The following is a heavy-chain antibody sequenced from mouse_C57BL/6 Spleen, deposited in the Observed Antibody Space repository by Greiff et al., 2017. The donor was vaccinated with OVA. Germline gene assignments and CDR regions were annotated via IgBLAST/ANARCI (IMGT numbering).Heavy chain of an antibody. CDR2: IDPANSNT. CDR3: ARGVAMDY. J-gene: IGHJ4*01. Sequence: VQLKESVAELVRPGASVKLSCTASGFNIKNTSMHWVTQRPEQGLEWIGRIDPANSNTKYAPKFQGKATITADTTSNTAYLQLSSLTAEDTAIYYWARGVAMDYWGQGTSVTVSS. V-gene: IGHV14-3*01. CDR1: GFNIKNTS.